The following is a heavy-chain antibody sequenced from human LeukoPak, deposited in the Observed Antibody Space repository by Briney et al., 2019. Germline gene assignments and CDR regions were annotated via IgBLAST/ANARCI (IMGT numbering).Heavy chain of an antibody. CDR1: GGSFSGYY. V-gene: IGHV4-34*01. Sequence: PSETLSLTCAVYGGSFSGYYWSWIRQPPGKGLEWIGEINHSGSTNYNPSLKSRVTISVDTSKNQFSLKLSSVTAADTAVYYCARLTPMIVVVIRRYNWFDPWGQGTLVTVSS. CDR2: INHSGST. CDR3: ARLTPMIVVVIRRYNWFDP. J-gene: IGHJ5*02. D-gene: IGHD3-22*01.